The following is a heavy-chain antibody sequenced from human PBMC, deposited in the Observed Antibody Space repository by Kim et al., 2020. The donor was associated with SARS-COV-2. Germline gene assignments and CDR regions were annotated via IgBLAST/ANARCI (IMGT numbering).Heavy chain of an antibody. D-gene: IGHD3-3*01. Sequence: SETLSLTCTVSGGSISSYYWSWIRQPAGKGLEWIGRIYTSGSTNYNPSLKSRVTMSVDTSKNQFSLKLSSVTAADTAVYYCARDGANYDFWSGTYYYGMDVWGQGTTVTVSS. CDR1: GGSISSYY. CDR3: ARDGANYDFWSGTYYYGMDV. V-gene: IGHV4-4*07. J-gene: IGHJ6*02. CDR2: IYTSGST.